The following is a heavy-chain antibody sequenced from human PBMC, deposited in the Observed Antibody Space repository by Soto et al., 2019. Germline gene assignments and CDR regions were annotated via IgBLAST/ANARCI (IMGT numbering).Heavy chain of an antibody. V-gene: IGHV4-59*08. CDR1: GGSISSYY. Sequence: PSETLSLTCTVSGGSISSYYWGWIRQPPGKGLEWIGYIYYSGSTNYNPSLKSRVTISVDTSKNQFSLKLSSVTAADTAVYYCARHRARLAVAGPYYFDYWGQGTLVTVSS. CDR2: IYYSGST. J-gene: IGHJ4*02. CDR3: ARHRARLAVAGPYYFDY. D-gene: IGHD6-19*01.